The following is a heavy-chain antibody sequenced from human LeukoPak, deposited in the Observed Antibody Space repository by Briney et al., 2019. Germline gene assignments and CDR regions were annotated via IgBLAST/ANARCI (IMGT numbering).Heavy chain of an antibody. CDR1: GGTFSSYA. CDR3: ATLEVAYCGGDCYQRLDY. CDR2: IIPILGIA. Sequence: SVKVSCKASGGTFSSYAISWVRQAPGQGLEWMGRIIPILGIATYAQKFQGRVTITADKSTSTAYMELSSMRSEDTAVYYCATLEVAYCGGDCYQRLDYWGQGTLVTVSS. J-gene: IGHJ4*02. V-gene: IGHV1-69*04. D-gene: IGHD2-21*02.